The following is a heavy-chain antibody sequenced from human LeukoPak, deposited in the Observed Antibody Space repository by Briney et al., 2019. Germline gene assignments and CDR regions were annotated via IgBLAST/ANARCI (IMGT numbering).Heavy chain of an antibody. Sequence: PGGSLRLSCAASGFTFSSYAMHWVRQAPGKGLEYVSGISSNGGSTYSANSVKGRFTISRDNSKNTLYLQMGSLRPEDMAVYYCARVVGATYFDYWGQETLVTVSS. CDR3: ARVVGATYFDY. CDR1: GFTFSSYA. V-gene: IGHV3-64*01. D-gene: IGHD1-26*01. J-gene: IGHJ4*02. CDR2: ISSNGGST.